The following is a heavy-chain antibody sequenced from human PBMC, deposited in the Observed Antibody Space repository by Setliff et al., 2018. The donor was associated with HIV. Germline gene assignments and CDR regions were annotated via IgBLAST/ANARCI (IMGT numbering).Heavy chain of an antibody. CDR1: GGTFSSYA. CDR2: IIPILGIA. J-gene: IGHJ6*02. V-gene: IGHV1-69*10. Sequence: SVKVSCKASGGTFSSYAISWVRQAPGQGLEWMGGIIPILGIANYAQKFQGRVTITTHESTSTAYMEVSRLRSDDTAVYYCARDHCSSSGCYEYSYYGMDVWGQGTTVTVSS. D-gene: IGHD2-2*01. CDR3: ARDHCSSSGCYEYSYYGMDV.